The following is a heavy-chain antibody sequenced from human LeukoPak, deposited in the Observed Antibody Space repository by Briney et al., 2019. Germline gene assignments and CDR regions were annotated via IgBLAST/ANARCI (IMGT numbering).Heavy chain of an antibody. CDR3: ARGEYSSPRSAFDI. Sequence: ASVKVSCKASGYSFTTYYMHWVRQAPGQGLEWMGIIDPSGGGTSYAQKFQGRVTMTRNTSISTAYMELSSLRSEDTAVYSCARGEYSSPRSAFDIWGQGAMVTVSS. CDR1: GYSFTTYY. J-gene: IGHJ3*02. D-gene: IGHD6-6*01. CDR2: IDPSGGGT. V-gene: IGHV1-46*01.